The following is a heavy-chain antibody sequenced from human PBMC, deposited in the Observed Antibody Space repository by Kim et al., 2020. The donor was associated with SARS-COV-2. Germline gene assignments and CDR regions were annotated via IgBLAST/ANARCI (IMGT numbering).Heavy chain of an antibody. Sequence: NPSIKRRVTISVDTSKNQFSLKLSSVTAADTAVYYCARVFRDGYKIFDYWGQGTLVTVSS. J-gene: IGHJ4*02. V-gene: IGHV4-59*12. CDR3: ARVFRDGYKIFDY. D-gene: IGHD5-12*01.